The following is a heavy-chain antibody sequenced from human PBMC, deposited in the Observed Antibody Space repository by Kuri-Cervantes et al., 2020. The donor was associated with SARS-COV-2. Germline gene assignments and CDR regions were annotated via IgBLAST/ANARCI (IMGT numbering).Heavy chain of an antibody. CDR1: GFTFSSYC. CDR2: IPYDGSIK. CDR3: ARDRGPDKYDSSGYYDY. D-gene: IGHD3-22*01. Sequence: GGSLRLSCAASGFTFSSYCMHWVRQAPGKGLEWVALIPYDGSIKYYADSVKGRLTISRDNSKNTQYLQMNSLRAEDTAVYYCARDRGPDKYDSSGYYDYWGQGTLVTVSS. V-gene: IGHV3-30*03. J-gene: IGHJ4*02.